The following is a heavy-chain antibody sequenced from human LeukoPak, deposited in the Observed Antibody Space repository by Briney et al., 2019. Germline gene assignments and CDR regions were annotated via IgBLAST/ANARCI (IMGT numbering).Heavy chain of an antibody. J-gene: IGHJ4*02. CDR1: GFTFSSDW. D-gene: IGHD3-3*01. CDR3: ARDDRSGYFDY. Sequence: GGSLRLSCAASGFTFSSDWMHWVCQAPGKGLVWVSRINSDGSSTSYADSVKGRFTFSRDNAKNTLYLQINTLRAEDTAVYYCARDDRSGYFDYWGQGALVTVSS. CDR2: INSDGSST. V-gene: IGHV3-74*01.